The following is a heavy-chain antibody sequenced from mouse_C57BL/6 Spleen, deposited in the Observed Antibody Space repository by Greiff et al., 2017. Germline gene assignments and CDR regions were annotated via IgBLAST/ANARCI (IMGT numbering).Heavy chain of an antibody. CDR1: GYAFSSYW. D-gene: IGHD2-4*01. CDR2: IYPGDGDT. CDR3: ARYDYDVEGRDYFDY. Sequence: QVQLQQSGAELVKPGASVKISCKASGYAFSSYWMNWVKQRPGKGLEWIGQIYPGDGDTNYNGKFKGKATLTADKSSSPAYMQLSGLTSEDSAVYFCARYDYDVEGRDYFDYWGQGTTLTVSS. V-gene: IGHV1-80*01. J-gene: IGHJ2*01.